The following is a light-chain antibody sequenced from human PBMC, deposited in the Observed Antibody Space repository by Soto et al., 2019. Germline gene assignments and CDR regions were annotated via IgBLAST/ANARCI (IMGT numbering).Light chain of an antibody. J-gene: IGLJ1*01. CDR2: DVT. V-gene: IGLV2-11*01. CDR3: CSYAGSNTFA. CDR1: NSDVGVYNY. Sequence: QSALTQPRSVSGCPGQSVTISCTGTNSDVGVYNYVSWYQQHPGKAPKLMIYDVTKRPSGVPDRFSGSKSGNTASLTISRLQADDEADYYCCSYAGSNTFAFGAGTKVTVL.